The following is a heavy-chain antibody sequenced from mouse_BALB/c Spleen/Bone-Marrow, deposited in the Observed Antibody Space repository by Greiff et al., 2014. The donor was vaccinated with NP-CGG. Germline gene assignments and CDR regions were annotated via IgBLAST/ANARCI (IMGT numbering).Heavy chain of an antibody. V-gene: IGHV5-6*01. J-gene: IGHJ2*01. CDR2: ISSGGSYT. CDR3: ARQTYYDYDGYFDY. Sequence: EVQGVESGGDLVKPGGSLKLSCAASGFTFSSHGMSWVRQTPDKRLEWVATISSGGSYTYYPDSVKGRFTISRDNAKNTLYLQMSSLKSEDTAMYYCARQTYYDYDGYFDYWGQGTTLTVSS. D-gene: IGHD2-4*01. CDR1: GFTFSSHG.